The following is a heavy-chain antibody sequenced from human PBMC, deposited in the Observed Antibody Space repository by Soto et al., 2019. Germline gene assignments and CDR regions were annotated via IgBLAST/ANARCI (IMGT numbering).Heavy chain of an antibody. CDR1: GGTFSSYA. CDR3: ARAGAYCGGDCPVYYYYYGMDV. V-gene: IGHV1-69*13. CDR2: IIPIFGTA. J-gene: IGHJ6*02. D-gene: IGHD2-21*02. Sequence: SVKVSCKASGGTFSSYAISWVRQAPGQGLEWMGGIIPIFGTANYAQKFQGRVTITADESTSTAYMELSSLRSEDTAVYYCARAGAYCGGDCPVYYYYYGMDVWGQGTTVTVSS.